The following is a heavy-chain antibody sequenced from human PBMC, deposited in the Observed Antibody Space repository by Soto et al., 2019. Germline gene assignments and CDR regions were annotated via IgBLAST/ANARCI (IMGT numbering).Heavy chain of an antibody. D-gene: IGHD4-4*01. CDR3: ARHIREVTTNYMDV. CDR2: IYYSGST. Sequence: PSETLSLTCTVSGGSISSYYWSWIRQPPGKGLEWIGYIYYSGSTNYNPSLKSRVTISVDTSKNQFSLKLSSVTAADTAVYYCARHIREVTTNYMDVWGKGTTVTVSS. V-gene: IGHV4-59*08. CDR1: GGSISSYY. J-gene: IGHJ6*03.